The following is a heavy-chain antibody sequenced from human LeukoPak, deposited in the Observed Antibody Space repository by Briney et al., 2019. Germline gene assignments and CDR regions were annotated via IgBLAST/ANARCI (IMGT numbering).Heavy chain of an antibody. D-gene: IGHD6-19*01. CDR1: GYAFTTYA. Sequence: ASLKVSCKGSGYAFTTYALDWVRQAPGQGLEWIGWINTNTGNPTYAQGFTGRFVFSLDTSVSTAYLQISSLKTEDTAVYYCVRHQQWLGPLEFDYWGQGTLVTVSS. J-gene: IGHJ4*02. CDR2: INTNTGNP. CDR3: VRHQQWLGPLEFDY. V-gene: IGHV7-4-1*02.